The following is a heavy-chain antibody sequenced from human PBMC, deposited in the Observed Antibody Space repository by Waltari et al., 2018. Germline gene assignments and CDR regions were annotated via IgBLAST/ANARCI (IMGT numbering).Heavy chain of an antibody. Sequence: QLQLQESGPGLVKPSETLSLTCTVSGGPISSSSYSWGWIRQPPGKGLEWIGSIDYSGSTYSNPSLKSRVTISVDTSKNQFSLKLSSVTAADTAVYYCARQSIVGATTFDYWGQGTLVTVSS. CDR2: IDYSGST. D-gene: IGHD1-26*01. CDR1: GGPISSSSYS. J-gene: IGHJ4*02. CDR3: ARQSIVGATTFDY. V-gene: IGHV4-39*01.